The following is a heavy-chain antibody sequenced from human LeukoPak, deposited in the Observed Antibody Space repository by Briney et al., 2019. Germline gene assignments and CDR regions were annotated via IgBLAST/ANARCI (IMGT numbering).Heavy chain of an antibody. CDR3: ARESEDSSSWFAVRSVSTYYFDY. CDR1: GDSVSSNSAA. CDR2: TYYRSKWYN. D-gene: IGHD6-13*01. V-gene: IGHV6-1*01. J-gene: IGHJ4*02. Sequence: PSQTLSLTCAISGDSVSSNSAAWNWIRQSPSRGLEWLGRTYYRSKWYNDYAVSVKSRITINPDTSKNQSSLQLNSVTPEDTAVYYCARESEDSSSWFAVRSVSTYYFDYWGQGTLVTVSS.